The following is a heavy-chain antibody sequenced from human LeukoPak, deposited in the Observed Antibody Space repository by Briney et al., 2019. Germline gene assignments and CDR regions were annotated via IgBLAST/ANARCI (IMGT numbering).Heavy chain of an antibody. CDR3: AREGRGGWFDP. CDR2: INSDGSST. J-gene: IGHJ5*02. CDR1: GFTFSSYW. V-gene: IGHV3-74*01. Sequence: GGSLRLSCAASGFTFSSYWMHWVRQAPGKGLVWVSRINSDGSSTSYADSVKGRFTISRDNAKNTLYLQMNSLRAEDTAVYYCAREGRGGWFDPWGQGTLVTVSS.